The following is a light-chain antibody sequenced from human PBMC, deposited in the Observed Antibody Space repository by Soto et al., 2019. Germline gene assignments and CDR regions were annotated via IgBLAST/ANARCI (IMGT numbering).Light chain of an antibody. CDR3: QQYYSYPRT. Sequence: AIRMTQSPSSLSASTGDRVTITCRASQGINSYLAWYQQKPGKAPKLLIYAASTLQSGVPSRFSGSGSGTDFTLTISCLQSEDFATYYCQQYYSYPRTFGQGTKLEIK. CDR2: AAS. V-gene: IGKV1-8*01. CDR1: QGINSY. J-gene: IGKJ2*01.